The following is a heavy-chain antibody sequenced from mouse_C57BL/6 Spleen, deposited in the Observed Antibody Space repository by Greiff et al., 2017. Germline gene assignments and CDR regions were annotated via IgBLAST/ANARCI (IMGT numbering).Heavy chain of an antibody. J-gene: IGHJ4*01. Sequence: VQLQQPGAELVKPGASVKLSCKASGYTFTSYWMHWVKQRPGRGLEWIGRIDPNSGGTKYNEKFKSKATLTVDKPYSTAYMQLSSLTSEDSAVYYCAREEDGSSYEDAMDYWGQGTSVTVSS. CDR3: AREEDGSSYEDAMDY. CDR1: GYTFTSYW. V-gene: IGHV1-72*01. CDR2: IDPNSGGT. D-gene: IGHD1-1*01.